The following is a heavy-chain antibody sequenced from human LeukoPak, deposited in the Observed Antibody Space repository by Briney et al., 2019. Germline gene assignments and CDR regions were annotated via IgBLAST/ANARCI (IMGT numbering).Heavy chain of an antibody. D-gene: IGHD3-10*01. J-gene: IGHJ4*02. Sequence: SETVSLTCAVYGGSFSGYYWSWIRQPPGKGLEWIGEINHSGSTNYNPSLKSRVTISVDTSKNQFSLKLSSVTAADTAVYYCARGLSPRINMVRGVRPPFRGVFDYWGQGNLGPVSS. V-gene: IGHV4-34*01. CDR1: GGSFSGYY. CDR2: INHSGST. CDR3: ARGLSPRINMVRGVRPPFRGVFDY.